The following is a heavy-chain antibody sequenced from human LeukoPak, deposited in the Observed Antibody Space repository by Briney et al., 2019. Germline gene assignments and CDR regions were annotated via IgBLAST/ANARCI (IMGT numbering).Heavy chain of an antibody. CDR3: ARDNDYYYYYYMDV. V-gene: IGHV3-21*01. CDR1: GFTFSSYS. Sequence: GGSLRLSCAASGFTFSSYSMNWVRQAPGKGREWVSSISSSSSYIYYADSVKGRFTISRDNAKNSLYLQMNSLRAEDTAVYYCARDNDYYYYYYMDVWGKGTTVTVSS. J-gene: IGHJ6*03. D-gene: IGHD1-1*01. CDR2: ISSSSSYI.